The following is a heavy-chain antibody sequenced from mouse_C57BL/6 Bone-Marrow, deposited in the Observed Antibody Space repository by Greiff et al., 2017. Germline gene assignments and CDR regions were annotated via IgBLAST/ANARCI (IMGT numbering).Heavy chain of an antibody. CDR1: GFNIKDDY. V-gene: IGHV14-4*01. CDR2: IDPENGDT. D-gene: IGHD1-1*01. CDR3: TMTTGPHY. J-gene: IGHJ2*01. Sequence: EVQLQESGAELVRPGASVKLSCTASGFNIKDDYMHWVKQRPEQGLEWIGWIDPENGDTEYASKFQGKATITADTSSNTAYLQLSSLTSEDTAVYYCTMTTGPHYWGQGTTLTVSS.